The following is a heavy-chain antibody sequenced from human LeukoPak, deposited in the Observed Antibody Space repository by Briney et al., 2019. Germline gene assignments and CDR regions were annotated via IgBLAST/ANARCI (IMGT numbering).Heavy chain of an antibody. Sequence: PGGSLRLSCAASGFIFSNYGMHWVRQAPGKGLEWVAFIRYDGSNKYYADSVKGRFIISRDNSENTLYLQMNSLRAEDTAVYYCANLLGGEWTRLHYWGQGTLVTVSS. CDR1: GFIFSNYG. V-gene: IGHV3-30*02. J-gene: IGHJ4*02. CDR3: ANLLGGEWTRLHY. D-gene: IGHD3-16*01. CDR2: IRYDGSNK.